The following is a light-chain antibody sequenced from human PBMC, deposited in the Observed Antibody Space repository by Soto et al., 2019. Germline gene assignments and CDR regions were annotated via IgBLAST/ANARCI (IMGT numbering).Light chain of an antibody. CDR1: QTISSW. Sequence: DIQMTQSPSTLSASVGERVTITCRASQTISSWLAWYQQKPGKAPKLLIYKASTLKSGVQSRFSGSGSGTEFTLTISRLQPDDFATYYCQHYNSYSEAFGQGTKVDI. J-gene: IGKJ1*01. CDR2: KAS. CDR3: QHYNSYSEA. V-gene: IGKV1-5*03.